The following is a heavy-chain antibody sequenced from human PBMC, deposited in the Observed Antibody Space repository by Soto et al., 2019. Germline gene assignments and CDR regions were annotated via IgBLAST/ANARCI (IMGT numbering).Heavy chain of an antibody. CDR1: GYKFIDYW. CDR3: ARSYGGEYYDSRSYYYAY. D-gene: IGHD3-22*01. Sequence: GESLKISCKGSGYKFIDYWIGWVRQVPGKVLEWMGGIYPGDFDRKYSPSFQGQVTISADKSITTAYLQWSSLKASDTAIYYCARSYGGEYYDSRSYYYAYWGQGXLVTVYS. J-gene: IGHJ4*02. V-gene: IGHV5-51*01. CDR2: IYPGDFDR.